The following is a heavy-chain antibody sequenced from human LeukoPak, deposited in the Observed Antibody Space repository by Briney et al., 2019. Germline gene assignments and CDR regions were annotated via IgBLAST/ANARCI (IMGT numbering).Heavy chain of an antibody. Sequence: GESLKISCKGSGYSFTSYWISWVRQMPGKGLEWMGRIDPSDSYINYSPSFQGHVTISADKSISTAYLQWSSLKASDTAMYYCARLGYSSGASRDNNWFDPWGQGTLVTVSS. V-gene: IGHV5-10-1*01. D-gene: IGHD6-19*01. CDR3: ARLGYSSGASRDNNWFDP. CDR1: GYSFTSYW. J-gene: IGHJ5*02. CDR2: IDPSDSYI.